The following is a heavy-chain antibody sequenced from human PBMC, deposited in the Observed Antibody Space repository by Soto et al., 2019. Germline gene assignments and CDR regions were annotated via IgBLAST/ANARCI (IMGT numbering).Heavy chain of an antibody. V-gene: IGHV4-39*01. D-gene: IGHD2-2*01. J-gene: IGHJ4*02. CDR3: ARLVSVPAAYFDY. Sequence: PSETLSLTCTVSGGSISSSSYYWGWIRQPPGKGLEWIGSIYYSGSTYYNPSLNSRVTISVDTSKNQFSLKLSSVTAADTAVYYCARLVSVPAAYFDYWGQGTLVTVSS. CDR1: GGSISSSSYY. CDR2: IYYSGST.